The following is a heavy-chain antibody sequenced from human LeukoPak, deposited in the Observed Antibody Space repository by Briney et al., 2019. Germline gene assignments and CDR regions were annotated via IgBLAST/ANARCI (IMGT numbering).Heavy chain of an antibody. CDR2: INSDGSST. V-gene: IGHV3-74*01. CDR1: GFAFSSYW. D-gene: IGHD4-23*01. CDR3: ARSLITVVGKDY. J-gene: IGHJ4*02. Sequence: GGSLRLSCVASGFAFSSYWIHWVRQAPGKGLVWVSRINSDGSSTSYADSVKGRFTISRDNAKNTLYLQMNSLRAEDTAVYYCARSLITVVGKDYWGQGTLVTVSS.